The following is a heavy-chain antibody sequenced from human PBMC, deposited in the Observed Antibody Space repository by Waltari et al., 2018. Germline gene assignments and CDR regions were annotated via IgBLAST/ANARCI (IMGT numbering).Heavy chain of an antibody. Sequence: QVQLVQSGAEVKKPGSSVKVSCKASGGTFSSYAISWVRKAPGQGLEWMGGIIPIFGTANYAQKFQGRVTITADESTSTAYMELSSLRSEDTAVYYCAKDTYYYDSSGYSAAQYFQHWGQGTLVTVSS. CDR3: AKDTYYYDSSGYSAAQYFQH. CDR2: IIPIFGTA. J-gene: IGHJ1*01. V-gene: IGHV1-69*01. D-gene: IGHD3-22*01. CDR1: GGTFSSYA.